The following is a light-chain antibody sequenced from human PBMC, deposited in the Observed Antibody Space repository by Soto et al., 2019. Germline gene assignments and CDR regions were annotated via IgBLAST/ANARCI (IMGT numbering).Light chain of an antibody. CDR3: QQTHAVPLT. CDR2: GAS. J-gene: IGKJ5*01. Sequence: DVQMTQSPASLSASVGDRVTIACRAGQPIADYLNWYQRKPGEAPKVLIFGASSLWSGVPSRFSGSGYGTDFTLTINNLQPEDFATYYCQQTHAVPLTFGQGTRLEIK. CDR1: QPIADY. V-gene: IGKV1-39*01.